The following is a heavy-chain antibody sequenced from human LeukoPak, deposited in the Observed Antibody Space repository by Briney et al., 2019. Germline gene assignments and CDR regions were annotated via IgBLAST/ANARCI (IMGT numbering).Heavy chain of an antibody. CDR2: INHSGST. J-gene: IGHJ3*02. D-gene: IGHD1-26*01. Sequence: SETLSLTCAVYGGSFSGYYWSWIRQPPGKGLEWIGEINHSGSTNYNPSLKSRVTISVDTSKNQFSLKLSSVTAADTAVYYCARPLVGSTDAFDIWGQGTMVTVSS. V-gene: IGHV4-34*01. CDR3: ARPLVGSTDAFDI. CDR1: GGSFSGYY.